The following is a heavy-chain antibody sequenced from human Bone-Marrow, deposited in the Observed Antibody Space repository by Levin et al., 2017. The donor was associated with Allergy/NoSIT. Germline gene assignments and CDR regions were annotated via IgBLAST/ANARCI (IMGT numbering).Heavy chain of an antibody. CDR1: GFSLSTSGVG. V-gene: IGHV2-5*02. J-gene: IGHJ3*02. CDR3: ARRGLLGDVFDI. Sequence: ASGPTLVKPTQTLTLTCTFSGFSLSTSGVGVGWIRQPPGKALECLALIYWDDDKRYSPSLKTRLTLTKDTSKNQVVLTMSNMDPVDTATYYCARRGLLGDVFDIWGQGTMVTVSS. CDR2: IYWDDDK. D-gene: IGHD3-3*01.